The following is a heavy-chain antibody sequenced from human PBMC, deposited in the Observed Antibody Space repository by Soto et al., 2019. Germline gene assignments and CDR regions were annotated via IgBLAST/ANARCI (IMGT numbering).Heavy chain of an antibody. CDR2: IIPMFGIG. Sequence: QVQLVQSGAEVKMPGSSVRVSCKASGGSFSNYAISWVRQAPGQGLEWMGGIIPMFGIGNYAEKFLGRVTITADESTSTSHMELSSLRSQDTAVYFCARAYRESDFYAIDVWGQGTTVTVSS. J-gene: IGHJ6*02. CDR1: GGSFSNYA. V-gene: IGHV1-69*01. D-gene: IGHD1-26*01. CDR3: ARAYRESDFYAIDV.